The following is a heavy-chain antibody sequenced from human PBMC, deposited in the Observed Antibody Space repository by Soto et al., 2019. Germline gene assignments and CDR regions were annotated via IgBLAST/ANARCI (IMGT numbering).Heavy chain of an antibody. Sequence: ASVKVSCKASGYTFTSYGISWVRQAPGQGLEWMGWISAYNGNTNYAQKLQGRVTMTTDTSTSTAYMELRSLRSDDTAVYYCARDLSHLTDPYDFWSGYYGYYYYGMDVWGQGTTVTVS. J-gene: IGHJ6*02. D-gene: IGHD3-3*01. CDR3: ARDLSHLTDPYDFWSGYYGYYYYGMDV. CDR1: GYTFTSYG. CDR2: ISAYNGNT. V-gene: IGHV1-18*04.